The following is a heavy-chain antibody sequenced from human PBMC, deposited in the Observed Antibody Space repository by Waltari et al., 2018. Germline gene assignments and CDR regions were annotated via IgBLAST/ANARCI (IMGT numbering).Heavy chain of an antibody. D-gene: IGHD6-19*01. CDR2: SSPSNGNT. V-gene: IGHV1-18*01. CDR3: ARLPGYSSGWYDS. CDR1: CYNFMIYG. Sequence: VQLVQSGPAVKKPGASVKVSCTSSCYNFMIYGIDWGRQAPGQGREWMGWSSPSNGNTNYAQKFQGRVTMTTDTSTTTAYMELTSLGPDDTAVYFCARLPGYSSGWYDSWGQGTLVTVSS. J-gene: IGHJ5*01.